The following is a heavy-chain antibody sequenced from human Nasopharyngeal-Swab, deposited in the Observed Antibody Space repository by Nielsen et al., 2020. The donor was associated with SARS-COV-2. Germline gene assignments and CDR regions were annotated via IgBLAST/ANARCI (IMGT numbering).Heavy chain of an antibody. D-gene: IGHD3-16*02. J-gene: IGHJ4*02. Sequence: SETLSLTCTLSGGSMSSGDYYWSWIRQHPGKGLEWIGYIYYTGNTKYNPSLKSRVAIPADTSKNQFSLHLSSVTAADTAVYFCARGNMIDFGGVVALDYWGQGILATVAS. CDR2: IYYTGNT. CDR3: ARGNMIDFGGVVALDY. CDR1: GGSMSSGDYY. V-gene: IGHV4-31*03.